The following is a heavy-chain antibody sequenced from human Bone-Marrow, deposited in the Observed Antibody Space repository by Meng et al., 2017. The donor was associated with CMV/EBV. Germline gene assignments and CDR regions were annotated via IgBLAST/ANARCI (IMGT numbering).Heavy chain of an antibody. D-gene: IGHD6-13*01. J-gene: IGHJ6*02. V-gene: IGHV3-7*01. CDR1: GLTFSTSW. Sequence: GGSLRLSCRDSGLTFSTSWMTWVRQAPGKGLEWVANIKEDGSEKNYVDSVKGRFTISRDNARNSLYLQMNSLRAEDTAVYYCAREEMKAAAEEFAGYYGMDVWGQGTTVTVSS. CDR2: IKEDGSEK. CDR3: AREEMKAAAEEFAGYYGMDV.